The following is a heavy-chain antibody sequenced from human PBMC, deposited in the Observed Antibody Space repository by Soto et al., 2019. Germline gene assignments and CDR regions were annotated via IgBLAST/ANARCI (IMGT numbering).Heavy chain of an antibody. V-gene: IGHV1-69*13. J-gene: IGHJ6*02. D-gene: IGHD6-19*01. Sequence: GASVKVSCKASGGTFSSYAISWVRQAPGQGLEWMGGIIPIFGTANYAQKFQGRVTITADESTSTAYMELSSLRSEDTAVYYCARDKQWLAPKDYYYYGMDVWGRETTVTISS. CDR3: ARDKQWLAPKDYYYYGMDV. CDR2: IIPIFGTA. CDR1: GGTFSSYA.